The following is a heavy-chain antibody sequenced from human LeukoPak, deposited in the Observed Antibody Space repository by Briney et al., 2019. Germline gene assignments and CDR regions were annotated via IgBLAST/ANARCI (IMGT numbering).Heavy chain of an antibody. J-gene: IGHJ4*02. CDR1: GGSFSGYY. V-gene: IGHV4-34*01. Sequence: SETLSLTCAVYGGSFSGYYWNWIRQPPGKGLEWIGEINQSGSTKYNPSHKSRVTMSVDTSKNQFSLKLSSVTAADTALYYCARAHYSGSGTENWGKGTLAPSRQ. D-gene: IGHD1-26*01. CDR2: INQSGST. CDR3: ARAHYSGSGTEN.